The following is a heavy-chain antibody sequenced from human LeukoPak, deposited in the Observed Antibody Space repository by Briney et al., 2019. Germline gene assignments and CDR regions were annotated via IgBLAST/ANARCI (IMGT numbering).Heavy chain of an antibody. CDR1: GYSISSGSYY. CDR2: IYTSGST. CDR3: ARAVSYYYGSGRPYYFDY. J-gene: IGHJ4*02. Sequence: SETLSLTCTVSGYSISSGSYYWSWIRQPAGKGLEWIGRIYTSGSTNYNPSLKSRVTISVDTSKNQFSLKLSSVTAADTAVYYCARAVSYYYGSGRPYYFDYWGQGTLVTVSS. D-gene: IGHD3-10*01. V-gene: IGHV4-61*02.